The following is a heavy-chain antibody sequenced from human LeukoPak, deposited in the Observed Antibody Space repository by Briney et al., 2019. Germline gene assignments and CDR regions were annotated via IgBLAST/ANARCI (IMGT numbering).Heavy chain of an antibody. V-gene: IGHV3-30*04. CDR2: ISYDGSNK. D-gene: IGHD2-15*01. CDR3: ARELDCSGGSCSFFDY. Sequence: QSGGSLRLSCAASGFTFSSYAMHWVRQAPGKGLEWVAVISYDGSNKYYADSVKGRFTISRDNSKNTLYQQMNSLRAEDTAVYYCARELDCSGGSCSFFDYWGQGTLVTVSS. CDR1: GFTFSSYA. J-gene: IGHJ4*02.